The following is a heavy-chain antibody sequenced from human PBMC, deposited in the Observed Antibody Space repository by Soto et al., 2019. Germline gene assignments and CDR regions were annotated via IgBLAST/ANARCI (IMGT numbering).Heavy chain of an antibody. Sequence: QVQLQESGPGLVKPSQTLSLTCTVSGGSISTGGYYWSWIRQHPGKGLEWSGYIYYSGSTYYNPSLKSRVTISVDTSNTQCPLKLSSVPAPDTAAYYCAREPLTWGQGTLVTVSS. CDR1: GGSISTGGYY. CDR3: AREPLT. V-gene: IGHV4-31*03. CDR2: IYYSGST. J-gene: IGHJ4*02.